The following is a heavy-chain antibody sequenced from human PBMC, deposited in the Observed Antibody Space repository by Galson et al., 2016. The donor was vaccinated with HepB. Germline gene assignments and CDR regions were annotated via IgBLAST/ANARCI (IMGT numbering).Heavy chain of an antibody. J-gene: IGHJ4*02. Sequence: SLRLSCAASQFTFSIYRMNWVRQAPGKGLEWVSSISSSSSSVHYADSVKGRFTISRDDAKNSLYLRMNRLRAEDTAVYYCARFSVWFGEDFFDSWGQGTLVTVSS. D-gene: IGHD3-10*01. V-gene: IGHV3-21*01. CDR2: ISSSSSSV. CDR1: QFTFSIYR. CDR3: ARFSVWFGEDFFDS.